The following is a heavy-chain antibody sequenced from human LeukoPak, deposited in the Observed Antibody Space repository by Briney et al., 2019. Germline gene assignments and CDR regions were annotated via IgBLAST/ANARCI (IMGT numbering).Heavy chain of an antibody. V-gene: IGHV3-21*01. CDR1: GFTFSSYS. D-gene: IGHD2-2*01. Sequence: PGGSLRLSCAASGFTFSSYSMNWVRQAPGKGLEWVSSISSSSSYIYYADSVKGRFTISRDNAKNSLYLQMNSLRAEDTAVYYCARDHIVVEDYYYGMDVWGQGTTVTVSS. J-gene: IGHJ6*02. CDR2: ISSSSSYI. CDR3: ARDHIVVEDYYYGMDV.